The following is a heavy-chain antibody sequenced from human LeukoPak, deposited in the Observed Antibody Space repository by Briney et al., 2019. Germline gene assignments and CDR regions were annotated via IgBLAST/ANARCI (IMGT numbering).Heavy chain of an antibody. Sequence: GGSLRLSCAASELTLSNYRMTWVRQGPGKGLEWVATIKRDGAETYYVDSVRGRFTISRDNAENSVYLRMNSLRDEDTAVYYCTRGGRNTSYYWYYWGQGTLVTVSS. J-gene: IGHJ4*02. CDR3: TRGGRNTSYYWYY. CDR1: ELTLSNYR. V-gene: IGHV3-7*01. CDR2: IKRDGAET. D-gene: IGHD1-26*01.